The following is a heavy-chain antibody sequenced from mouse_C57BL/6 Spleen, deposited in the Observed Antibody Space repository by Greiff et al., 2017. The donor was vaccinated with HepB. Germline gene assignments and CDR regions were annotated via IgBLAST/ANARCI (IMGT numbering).Heavy chain of an antibody. V-gene: IGHV5-9*01. Sequence: EVQLVESGGGLVKPGGSLKLSCAASGFTFSSYTMSWVRQTPEKRLEWVATISGGGGNTYYPDSVKGRFTISRDNAKNTLYLQMSSLRSEDTALYYCARVYDGYYLDYWGQGTTLTVSS. J-gene: IGHJ2*01. CDR2: ISGGGGNT. D-gene: IGHD2-3*01. CDR3: ARVYDGYYLDY. CDR1: GFTFSSYT.